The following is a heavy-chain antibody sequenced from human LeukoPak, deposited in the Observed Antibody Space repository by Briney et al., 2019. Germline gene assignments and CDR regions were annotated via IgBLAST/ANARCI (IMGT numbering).Heavy chain of an antibody. D-gene: IGHD2-21*02. CDR3: ASIYCGGDCYSSEAVRYGMDV. Sequence: SETLSLTCTVSGGSISSGGYYWSWIRQHPGKGLEWIGYIYYSGSTYYNPSLKSRVTISVDTSKNQFSLKLSSVTAADTAVYYCASIYCGGDCYSSEAVRYGMDVWGQGTTVTVSS. CDR1: GGSISSGGYY. V-gene: IGHV4-31*03. CDR2: IYYSGST. J-gene: IGHJ6*02.